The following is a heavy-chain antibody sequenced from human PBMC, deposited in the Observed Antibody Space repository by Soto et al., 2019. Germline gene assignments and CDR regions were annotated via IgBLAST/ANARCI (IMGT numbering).Heavy chain of an antibody. CDR1: GYTFTNYG. CDR3: ARVSGYSYGPERVKYYYYGMDV. D-gene: IGHD5-18*01. V-gene: IGHV1-18*01. CDR2: ISAYNGNI. J-gene: IGHJ6*02. Sequence: GASVKVSCKASGYTFTNYGISWVRQAPGQGLEWMGWISAYNGNINYAQKVQGRVTMTTDTSTSTAYMELRSLRSDDTAVYYCARVSGYSYGPERVKYYYYGMDVWGQGTTVTVSS.